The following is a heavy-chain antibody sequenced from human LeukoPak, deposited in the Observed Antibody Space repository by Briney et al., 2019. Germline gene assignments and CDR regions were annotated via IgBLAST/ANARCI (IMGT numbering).Heavy chain of an antibody. CDR2: IYYSGST. V-gene: IGHV4-59*08. J-gene: IGHJ4*02. D-gene: IGHD5-12*01. Sequence: SETLSLTCTVSGGSISSYYWSWIRQPPGTGLEWIGYIYYSGSTNYNPSLKSRVTISVDTSKNQFSLKLSSVTAADTAVYYCARFRLRLRYFDYWGQGTLVTVSS. CDR3: ARFRLRLRYFDY. CDR1: GGSISSYY.